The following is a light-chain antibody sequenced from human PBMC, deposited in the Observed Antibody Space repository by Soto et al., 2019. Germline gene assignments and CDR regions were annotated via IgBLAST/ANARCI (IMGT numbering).Light chain of an antibody. Sequence: DIVMTQSPDSLAVSLGERATINCKSSQIVLYSSNNKNYLAWYQQKPGQPPKLLIYWASTRDSGVPDRFSGGGSGTDFTLTISSLQADDVAVYYCQQYYTTPRTFGQGTKV. CDR2: WAS. CDR1: QIVLYSSNNKNY. J-gene: IGKJ1*01. V-gene: IGKV4-1*01. CDR3: QQYYTTPRT.